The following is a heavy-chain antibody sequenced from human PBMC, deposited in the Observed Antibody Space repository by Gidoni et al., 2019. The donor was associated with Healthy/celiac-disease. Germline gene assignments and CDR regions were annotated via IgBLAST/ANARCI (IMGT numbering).Heavy chain of an antibody. Sequence: QLQLQESGPGLVKPSDTLSLTCTVSGGSLSSSSYYWGWIRQPPGKGLEWIGSIYYSGSTYYNPSLKSRVTISVDTSKNQFSLKLSSVTAADTAVYYCARRAYGGYATWGQGTLVTVSS. CDR1: GGSLSSSSYY. D-gene: IGHD5-12*01. CDR3: ARRAYGGYAT. CDR2: IYYSGST. J-gene: IGHJ4*02. V-gene: IGHV4-39*01.